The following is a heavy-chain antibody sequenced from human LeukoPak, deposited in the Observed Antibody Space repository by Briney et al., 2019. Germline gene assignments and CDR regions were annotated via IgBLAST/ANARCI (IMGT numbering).Heavy chain of an antibody. V-gene: IGHV4-30-4*01. J-gene: IGHJ4*02. CDR1: GASISTGDYY. CDR2: IYYSGST. CDR3: ARGPNYVWGSYRYFDY. Sequence: SETLSLTCTVSGASISTGDYYWSWIRQPPGKGLEWIGYIYYSGSTDYNPSLKSRLTISEDTSKNQFSLKLRSVTAADTAVYYCARGPNYVWGSYRYFDYWGQGTLVTVSS. D-gene: IGHD3-16*02.